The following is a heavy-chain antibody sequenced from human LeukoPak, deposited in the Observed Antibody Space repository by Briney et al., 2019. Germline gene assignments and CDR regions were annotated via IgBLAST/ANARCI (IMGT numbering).Heavy chain of an antibody. CDR3: AKEGGGSYFGLGGAFDI. Sequence: GGSLRLSCAASGFTFSSYNMNWVRQAPGKGLEWVSSISDSSRYIYYADSVKGRFTISRDNSKNTLYLQMNSLRAEDTAVYYCAKEGGGSYFGLGGAFDIWGQGTMVTVSS. D-gene: IGHD1-26*01. V-gene: IGHV3-21*04. J-gene: IGHJ3*02. CDR1: GFTFSSYN. CDR2: ISDSSRYI.